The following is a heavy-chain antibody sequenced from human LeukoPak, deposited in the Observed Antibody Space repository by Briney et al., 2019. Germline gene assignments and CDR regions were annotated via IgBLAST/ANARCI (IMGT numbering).Heavy chain of an antibody. CDR1: GVSISSYY. CDR3: ARVPGSITIFGVVTGYYYYYMDV. D-gene: IGHD3-3*01. V-gene: IGHV4-59*01. CDR2: IYYSGST. J-gene: IGHJ6*03. Sequence: PSETLSLTCTVSGVSISSYYWSWIRQPPGKGLEWIGYIYYSGSTNYNPSLKSRVTISVDTSKNQFSLKLSSVTAADTAVYYCARVPGSITIFGVVTGYYYYYMDVWGKGTTVTVSS.